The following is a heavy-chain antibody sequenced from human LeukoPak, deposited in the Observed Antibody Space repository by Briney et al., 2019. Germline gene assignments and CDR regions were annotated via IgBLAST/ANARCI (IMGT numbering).Heavy chain of an antibody. Sequence: ASVKVSCKASGYTLAAYYTHWLRQAPGQRPEWLGWINPDGGDTNYAQKFQGRVTMTRDTSITTVSLELSRLTSDDTAVYYCARGVAAAGKSSTFDYWGQGTLVTVSS. J-gene: IGHJ4*02. CDR1: GYTLAAYY. CDR3: ARGVAAAGKSSTFDY. CDR2: INPDGGDT. V-gene: IGHV1-2*02. D-gene: IGHD6-25*01.